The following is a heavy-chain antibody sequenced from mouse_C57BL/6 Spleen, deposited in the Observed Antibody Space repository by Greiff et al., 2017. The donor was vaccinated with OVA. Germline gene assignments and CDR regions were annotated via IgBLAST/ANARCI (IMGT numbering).Heavy chain of an antibody. J-gene: IGHJ3*01. D-gene: IGHD2-3*01. CDR1: GYTFTSYW. V-gene: IGHV1-50*01. CDR3: ARVLVGDGYYRFAY. Sequence: QVQLQQPGAELVKPGASVKLSCKASGYTFTSYWMQWVKQRPGQGLEWIGEIDPSDSYTNYNQKFKGKATLTVDTSSSTAYMQLSSLTSEDSAVYYCARVLVGDGYYRFAYWGQGTLVTVSA. CDR2: IDPSDSYT.